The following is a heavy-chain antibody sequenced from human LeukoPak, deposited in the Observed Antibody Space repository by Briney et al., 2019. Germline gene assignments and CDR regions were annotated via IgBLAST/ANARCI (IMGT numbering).Heavy chain of an antibody. CDR2: IYYNGST. Sequence: SETLSLTCTVSGGSISSYYWSWIRQPPGKGLEWIGNIYYNGSTNYKPSLKSRVTISVHTSKNQFSLNLRSLTAADTAVYYCARGGYSGYAFDRWGQGTRVPVPS. CDR1: GGSISSYY. CDR3: ARGGYSGYAFDR. V-gene: IGHV4-59*01. D-gene: IGHD5-12*01. J-gene: IGHJ5*02.